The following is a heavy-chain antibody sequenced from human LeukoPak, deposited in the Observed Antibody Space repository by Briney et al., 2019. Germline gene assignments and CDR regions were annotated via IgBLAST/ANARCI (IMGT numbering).Heavy chain of an antibody. J-gene: IGHJ4*02. CDR2: MNPNSGNT. CDR3: ARGQGVGAMYYFDY. Sequence: ASVKVSCKASGYTFTSYDINWVRQAPGQGLEWMGWMNPNSGNTGYAQKFQGRVTMTRNTSISTAYMELSSLRSEDTAVYYCARGQGVGAMYYFDYWGQGTLVTVSS. V-gene: IGHV1-8*01. CDR1: GYTFTSYD. D-gene: IGHD1-26*01.